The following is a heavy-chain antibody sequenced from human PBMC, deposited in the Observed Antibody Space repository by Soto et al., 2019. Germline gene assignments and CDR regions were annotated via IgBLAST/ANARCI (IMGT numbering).Heavy chain of an antibody. V-gene: IGHV3-53*01. Sequence: GGSLRLSCAASAFTVSSKHMSWVRQAPGKGLEWVSTLYTGGTIYYADSVEGRFTISRDNSRNTLHLQMDSLRAEDTAVYFCATSVIPAGDTGVHALDIWGQGTMVTVSS. CDR1: AFTVSSKH. D-gene: IGHD6-13*01. CDR2: LYTGGTI. CDR3: ATSVIPAGDTGVHALDI. J-gene: IGHJ3*02.